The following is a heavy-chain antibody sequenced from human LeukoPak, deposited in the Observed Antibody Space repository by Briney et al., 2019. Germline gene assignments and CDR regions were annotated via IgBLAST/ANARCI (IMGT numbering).Heavy chain of an antibody. CDR1: GFTFTSYA. D-gene: IGHD3-10*01. CDR3: ARDLFFDY. CDR2: IYSGGST. V-gene: IGHV3-66*01. J-gene: IGHJ4*02. Sequence: GGPLRLSCIASGFTFTSYAMSWVRQAPGKGLEWVSVIYSGGSTYYADSVKGRFTISRDNSKNTLYLQMNSLRAEDTAVYYCARDLFFDYWGQGTLVTVSS.